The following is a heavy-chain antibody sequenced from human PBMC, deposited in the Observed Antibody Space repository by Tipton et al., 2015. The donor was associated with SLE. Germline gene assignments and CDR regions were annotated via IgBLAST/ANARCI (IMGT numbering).Heavy chain of an antibody. CDR1: GGSFSGYY. J-gene: IGHJ4*02. D-gene: IGHD3-16*01. CDR3: ARGLVGGGGFDY. Sequence: GLVKPSETLSLTCAVYGGSFSGYYWSWIRQPPGRGLEWIGEINHSGSTNYNPSLKSRVTISVDTSKNQFSLKLSSVTAADTAVYYCARGLVGGGGFDYWGQGTLVTVSS. CDR2: INHSGST. V-gene: IGHV4-34*01.